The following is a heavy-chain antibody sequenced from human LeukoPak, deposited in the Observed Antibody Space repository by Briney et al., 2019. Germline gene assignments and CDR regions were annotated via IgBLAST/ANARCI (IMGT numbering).Heavy chain of an antibody. V-gene: IGHV1-46*01. CDR3: ARVMPVKPNLRYSGSYSGSDY. CDR1: GYTFTSYY. J-gene: IGHJ4*02. D-gene: IGHD1-26*01. CDR2: INPSGGST. Sequence: ASVKVSCKTSGYTFTSYYMHWVRQAPGQGLEWMGIINPSGGSTSYAQKFQGRVTMTRDTSTSTVYMGLSSLRSEDTAVYYCARVMPVKPNLRYSGSYSGSDYWGQGTLVTVSS.